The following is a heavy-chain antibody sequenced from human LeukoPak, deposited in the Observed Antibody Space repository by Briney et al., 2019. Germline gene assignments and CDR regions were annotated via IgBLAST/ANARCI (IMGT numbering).Heavy chain of an antibody. CDR2: INPSGGST. V-gene: IGHV1-46*01. CDR3: ARAIEYYYYYMDV. CDR1: GYTFSSNY. J-gene: IGHJ6*03. Sequence: ASVKVSCKASGYTFSSNYMHCVRQAPGQRLEWMGIINPSGGSTNYAQKSQGRVTMTRDTSTSTVYMELSSLRAEDTAVYYCARAIEYYYYYMDVWGKGTTVTFSS.